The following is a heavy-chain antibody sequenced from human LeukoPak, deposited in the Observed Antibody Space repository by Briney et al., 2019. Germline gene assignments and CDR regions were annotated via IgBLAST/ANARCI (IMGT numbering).Heavy chain of an antibody. V-gene: IGHV4-30-2*01. CDR2: IYHSGST. CDR1: GGSLSSGGYS. J-gene: IGHJ3*02. Sequence: SETLSLTCAVSGGSLSSGGYSWGWVRQPPGRGLEWIGYIYHSGSTYYNPSLKSRVTISVDRSKNQFSLKLSSVTAADTAVYYCAREAGRAFDIWGQGTMVTVSS. CDR3: AREAGRAFDI.